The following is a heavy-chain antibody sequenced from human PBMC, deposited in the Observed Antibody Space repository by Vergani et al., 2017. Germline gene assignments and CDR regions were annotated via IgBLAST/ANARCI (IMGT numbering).Heavy chain of an antibody. CDR1: GYTFTGYY. CDR3: ARGTQPTLYYYDSSEGNWFDP. D-gene: IGHD3-22*01. J-gene: IGHJ5*02. Sequence: QVQLVQSGAEVKKPGASVKVSCKASGYTFTGYYMHWVRQAPGQGLEWMVWINPNSVGTNYAQKFQGRVTMTRDTSISTAYMELSRLRSDDTAVYYCARGTQPTLYYYDSSEGNWFDPWGQGTLVTVSS. CDR2: INPNSVGT. V-gene: IGHV1-2*02.